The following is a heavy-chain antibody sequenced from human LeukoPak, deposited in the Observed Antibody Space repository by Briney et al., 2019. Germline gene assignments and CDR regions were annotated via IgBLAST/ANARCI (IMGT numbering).Heavy chain of an antibody. V-gene: IGHV4-59*01. CDR3: ARASLVGAIDY. CDR2: LYYSGST. CDR1: GGSISSYY. D-gene: IGHD1-26*01. J-gene: IGHJ4*02. Sequence: PSETLSLTCTVSGGSISSYYWSWIRQPPGKGLEWIGYLYYSGSTNYNPSLKSRVTISVDTSKNQFSLKLSSVTAADTAVYYCARASLVGAIDYWGQGTLVTVSS.